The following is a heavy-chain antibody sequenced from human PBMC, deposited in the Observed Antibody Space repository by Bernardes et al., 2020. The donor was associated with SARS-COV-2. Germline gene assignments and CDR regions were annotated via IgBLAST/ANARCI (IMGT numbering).Heavy chain of an antibody. CDR1: AYSFTNDW. J-gene: IGHJ4*02. V-gene: IGHV5-51*01. CDR2: IYAGDSDT. CDR3: ARLHSSGWLRRGGWLDS. D-gene: IGHD6-19*01. Sequence: GESLKISCKGSAYSFTNDWIGWVRQMPGKGLEWMGIIYAGDSDTRYSPSFQGQVTISVDESISTAYLQWSSLKAPDTAMYYCARLHSSGWLRRGGWLDSWGQGTLVTVSS.